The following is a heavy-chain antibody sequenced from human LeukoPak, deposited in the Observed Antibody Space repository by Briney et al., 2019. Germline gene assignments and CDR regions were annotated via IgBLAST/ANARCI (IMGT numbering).Heavy chain of an antibody. CDR2: ISYSGST. CDR1: GGSISSSSYY. Sequence: SETLSLTCTVSGGSISSSSYYWGWIRQPPGKGLEWIGSISYSGSTYYNPSLKSRVTISVDRSKNQFSLKLSSVTAADTAVYYCARQRSGSGYRLAFDIWGQGTMVTVSS. CDR3: ARQRSGSGYRLAFDI. D-gene: IGHD3-22*01. V-gene: IGHV4-39*07. J-gene: IGHJ3*02.